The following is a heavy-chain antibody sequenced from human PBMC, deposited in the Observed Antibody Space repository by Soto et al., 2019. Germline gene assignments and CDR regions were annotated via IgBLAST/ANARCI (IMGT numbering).Heavy chain of an antibody. J-gene: IGHJ5*02. CDR2: IYYSGST. V-gene: IGHV4-59*01. CDR3: ARFYPYYDFWSGRPHPSDWFDP. CDR1: GGSISSYY. Sequence: SETLSLTCTVSGGSISSYYRSWIRQPPGKGLEWIGYIYYSGSTNYNPSLKSRVTISVDTSKNQFSLKLSSVTAADTAVYYCARFYPYYDFWSGRPHPSDWFDPWGQGTLVTVSS. D-gene: IGHD3-3*01.